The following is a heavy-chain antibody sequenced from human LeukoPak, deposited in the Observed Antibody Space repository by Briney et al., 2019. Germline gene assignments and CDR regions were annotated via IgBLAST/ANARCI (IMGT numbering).Heavy chain of an antibody. CDR2: ISGSGGST. V-gene: IGHV3-23*01. Sequence: GGSLRLSCAASGFTFSSYAMSWVRQAPGKGLGWVSAISGSGGSTYYADSVKGRFTISRDNSKNTLYLQMNSLRAEDTAVYYCAKDSPYSSSWYDYYGMDVWGQGTTVTVSS. D-gene: IGHD6-13*01. CDR1: GFTFSSYA. CDR3: AKDSPYSSSWYDYYGMDV. J-gene: IGHJ6*02.